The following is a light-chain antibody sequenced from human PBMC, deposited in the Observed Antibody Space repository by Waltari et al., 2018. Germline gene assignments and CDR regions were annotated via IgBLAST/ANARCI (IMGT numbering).Light chain of an antibody. CDR1: QGISNY. CDR2: AAS. J-gene: IGKJ3*01. Sequence: DIQMTQSPSSLSASVGDRVTITCRASQGISNYLAWYQQKPGKVPKLLIYAASTLQSGVRSRLSGSGSGTDFTLTISSLQPEDVATYYCQKYNSAPLTFGPGTKVDIK. V-gene: IGKV1-27*01. CDR3: QKYNSAPLT.